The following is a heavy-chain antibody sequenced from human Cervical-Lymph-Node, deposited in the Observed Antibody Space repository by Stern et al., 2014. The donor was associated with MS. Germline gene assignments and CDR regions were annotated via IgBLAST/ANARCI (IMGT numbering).Heavy chain of an antibody. CDR3: ALSRGYNSGYSD. J-gene: IGHJ4*02. CDR2: NYWDGDK. D-gene: IGHD5-18*01. V-gene: IGHV2-5*02. CDR1: GFSLSTSGVG. Sequence: ESGPTLVKPTQTLPLTCTFSGFSLSTSGVGVGWIRQPPGKALEWLALNYWDGDKRYSPSLKSRVTITKDTPKNQVVLTMTNMDPVDTATYYCALSRGYNSGYSDWGQGTLVTVSS.